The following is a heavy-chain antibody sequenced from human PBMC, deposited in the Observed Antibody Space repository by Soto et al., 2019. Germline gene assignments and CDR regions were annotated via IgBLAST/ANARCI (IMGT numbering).Heavy chain of an antibody. V-gene: IGHV2-5*02. J-gene: IGHJ4*02. CDR2: IYWDDDK. Sequence: SGPTLVNPTRTLTLTCTFSGLSLTTTGVGVGWIRQPPGKALEWLALIYWDDDKRYSPSLKTRLTITKDTSKNQVVLTMTNMDPVDTATYYCAHSQTGVVTMVRGVIRGPLYYSDYWGQGTLVTVSS. CDR1: GLSLTTTGVG. CDR3: AHSQTGVVTMVRGVIRGPLYYSDY. D-gene: IGHD3-10*01.